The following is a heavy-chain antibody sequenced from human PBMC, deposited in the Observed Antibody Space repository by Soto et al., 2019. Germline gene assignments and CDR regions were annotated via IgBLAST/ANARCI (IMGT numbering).Heavy chain of an antibody. CDR3: THRSPAYGHDF. CDR2: IYWNDDK. Sequence: SGPTLVNPTQTLTLTCNFSDFSLTTRGVGVGWIRQPPGKALEWVALIYWNDDKRYNPSLKSRLPVTKETSKNHVSLTMTNVDPLNPATYNCTHRSPAYGHDFWGPGTLVTFSS. V-gene: IGHV2-5*01. CDR1: DFSLTTRGVG. D-gene: IGHD3-10*01. J-gene: IGHJ4*02.